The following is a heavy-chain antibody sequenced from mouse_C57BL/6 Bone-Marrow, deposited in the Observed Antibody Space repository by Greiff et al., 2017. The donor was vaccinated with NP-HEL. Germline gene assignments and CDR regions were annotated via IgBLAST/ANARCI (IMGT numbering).Heavy chain of an antibody. CDR2: IYPNSGST. J-gene: IGHJ4*01. D-gene: IGHD2-3*01. Sequence: QVQLQQPGAELVKPGASVKLSCKASGYTFTSYWMHWVKQRPGQGLEWIGMIYPNSGSTNYNEKFKSKATLTVDKSSSTAYMQLSSLTSEDSAVYYYASSLDGYYNYYAMDYWGQGTSVTVSS. V-gene: IGHV1-64*01. CDR3: ASSLDGYYNYYAMDY. CDR1: GYTFTSYW.